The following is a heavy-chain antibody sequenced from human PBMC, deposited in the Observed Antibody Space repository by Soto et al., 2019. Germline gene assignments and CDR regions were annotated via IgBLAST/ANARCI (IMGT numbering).Heavy chain of an antibody. CDR2: MNPNSGNT. CDR1: GYTFTSYD. V-gene: IGHV1-8*01. D-gene: IGHD3-9*01. J-gene: IGHJ6*02. Sequence: QVQLVQSGAEVKKPGASVKVSCKASGYTFTSYDINWVRQATGQGLEWMGWMNPNSGNTGYAQKFQGRVTMTRNTSISTAYMELSSLRSEDTAVYYCARVRLVTGYSKGYYYYGMDVWGQGTTVTVSS. CDR3: ARVRLVTGYSKGYYYYGMDV.